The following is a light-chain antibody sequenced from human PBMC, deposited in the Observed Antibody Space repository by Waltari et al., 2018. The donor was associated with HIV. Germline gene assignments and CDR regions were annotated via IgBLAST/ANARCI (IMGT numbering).Light chain of an antibody. V-gene: IGKV2-28*01. CDR2: LGS. Sequence: VMTQAPLSLPVTPGEPASISCRSSQRLLHSNVYNYLAWYLQKPGQSPPLLLYLGSNGGSGVPDRFSGSGEGTDFPRKISRVVAEEVGAYYCMQALQTRRTFGQGTKVEI. J-gene: IGKJ1*01. CDR3: MQALQTRRT. CDR1: QRLLHSNVYNY.